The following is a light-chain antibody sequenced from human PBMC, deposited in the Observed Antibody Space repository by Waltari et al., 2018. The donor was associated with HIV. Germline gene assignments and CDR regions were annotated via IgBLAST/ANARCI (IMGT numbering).Light chain of an antibody. CDR3: SSYTSSSTRV. CDR1: SSDVGGYNY. Sequence: QSALTQPASVSGSPGQSITISCTGTSSDVGGYNYVSWYQQHPGKAPKLMIYEVSNRSSWVSNRFSGSKSGNTASLTISGLQAEDEADYYCSSYTSSSTRVFGGGTKLTVL. V-gene: IGLV2-14*01. J-gene: IGLJ3*02. CDR2: EVS.